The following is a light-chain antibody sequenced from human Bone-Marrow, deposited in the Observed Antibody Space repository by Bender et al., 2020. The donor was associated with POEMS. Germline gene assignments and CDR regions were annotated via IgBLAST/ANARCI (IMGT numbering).Light chain of an antibody. J-gene: IGLJ2*01. CDR2: VNRDGSH. Sequence: QLVLTQSPSASASLGASVRLTCTLSREHSHYVIAWHQQQPEKGPRYLMKVNRDGSHTKGDGIPDRFSGSNSGAERYLTISSVQSEDEADYYCQTWGAGIRVFGGGTKLTVL. CDR3: QTWGAGIRV. CDR1: REHSHYV. V-gene: IGLV4-69*01.